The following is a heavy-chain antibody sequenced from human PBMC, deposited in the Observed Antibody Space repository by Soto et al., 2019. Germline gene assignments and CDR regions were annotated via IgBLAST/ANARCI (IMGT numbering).Heavy chain of an antibody. CDR3: TTHPSDYGDEGLEAYWRDNYLAP. CDR1: GYTFIDHY. V-gene: IGHV1-2*02. Sequence: GASVKVSCKASGYTFIDHYVHWVRQAPGQGLEWMGWINHTSGGTNYAQKFQGRVTMTRDRPINTVYMELNSLRFDDTALYYCTTHPSDYGDEGLEAYWRDNYLAPWGEGSLVT. J-gene: IGHJ5*02. D-gene: IGHD4-17*01. CDR2: INHTSGGT.